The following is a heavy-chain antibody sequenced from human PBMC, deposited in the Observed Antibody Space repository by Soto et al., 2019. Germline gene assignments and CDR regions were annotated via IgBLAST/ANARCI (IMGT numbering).Heavy chain of an antibody. D-gene: IGHD4-17*01. Sequence: QVQLVQSGAEVKKSGASVKVSCKASGYTFTSHDINWVRQATGQGLEWMGWMNPNSGNTGYAQKFQGRVPXTXKXXISTAYMELSSLRSEDTAVYYCARWDYGYYARFDYWCQGTLVTVSS. J-gene: IGHJ4*02. CDR1: GYTFTSHD. CDR2: MNPNSGNT. CDR3: ARWDYGYYARFDY. V-gene: IGHV1-8*01.